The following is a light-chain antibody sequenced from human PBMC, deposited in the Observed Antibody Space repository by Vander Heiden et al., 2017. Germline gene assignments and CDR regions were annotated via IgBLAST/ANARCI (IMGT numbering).Light chain of an antibody. J-gene: IGKJ1*01. CDR3: LQDYTFPWT. CDR2: GAS. Sequence: FQLTQSPSSVSAYVGDRVTITCRASQNINNWLAWYQQKPGKAPKFLISGASSLQSGVPSRFSASGSGTYFTLTITSLQPEDFATYYCLQDYTFPWTLGQGTKVEVK. V-gene: IGKV1-12*01. CDR1: QNINNW.